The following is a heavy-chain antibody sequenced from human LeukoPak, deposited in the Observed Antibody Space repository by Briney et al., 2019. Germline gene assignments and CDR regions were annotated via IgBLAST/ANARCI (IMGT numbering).Heavy chain of an antibody. CDR1: GGSISSGGYY. CDR3: ARHPGELVRDPLPSRNAFDI. V-gene: IGHV4-30-2*01. CDR2: IYHSGSA. J-gene: IGHJ4*02. D-gene: IGHD6-13*01. Sequence: SETLSLTCTVSGGSISSGGYYWGWIRQPPGKGLEWIGYIYHSGSAYYNPSLKSRVTMSVDRSNNQFSLRLSSVTAADTAVYYCARHPGELVRDPLPSRNAFDIWGQGTLVIVSS.